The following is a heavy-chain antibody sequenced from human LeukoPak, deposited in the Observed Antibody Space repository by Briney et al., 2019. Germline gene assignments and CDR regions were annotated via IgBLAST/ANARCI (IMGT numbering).Heavy chain of an antibody. CDR3: ARDGSDDHIVVVPLGFDP. J-gene: IGHJ5*02. CDR1: GGTFSSYA. V-gene: IGHV1-69*06. CDR2: IIPIFGTA. Sequence: GASVKVSCMACGGTFSSYAISWVRQAPGQGLEWMGGIIPIFGTANYAQKFQGRVTITADKSTSTAYMELSSLRSEDTAVYYCARDGSDDHIVVVPLGFDPWGQGTLVTVSS. D-gene: IGHD2-2*01.